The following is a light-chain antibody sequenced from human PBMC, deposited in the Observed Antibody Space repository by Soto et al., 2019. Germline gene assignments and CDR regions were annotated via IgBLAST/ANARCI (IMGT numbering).Light chain of an antibody. V-gene: IGLV8-61*01. CDR1: SGSVSASSY. CDR2: STN. Sequence: QTVVTQEPSFSVSPGGTVTLTCGFNSGSVSASSYPSWYQQTPGQTPRTLIHSTNNRSSGVPDRFSGSILGNKAALTITGAQADDESHYYCALYMGSGIYVFGTGTKLTVL. CDR3: ALYMGSGIYV. J-gene: IGLJ1*01.